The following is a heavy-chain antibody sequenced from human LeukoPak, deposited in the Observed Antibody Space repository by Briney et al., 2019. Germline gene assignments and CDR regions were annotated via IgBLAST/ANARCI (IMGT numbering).Heavy chain of an antibody. CDR2: ISWNSGSI. D-gene: IGHD4-17*01. V-gene: IGHV3-9*01. Sequence: GGSLRLSCAASGFTVSSNYMSWVRQAPGKGLEWVSGISWNSGSIGYADSVKGRFTISRDNAKNSLYLQMNSLRAEDTALYYCAKDILSTVTSIDYWGQGTLVTVSS. CDR3: AKDILSTVTSIDY. J-gene: IGHJ4*02. CDR1: GFTVSSNY.